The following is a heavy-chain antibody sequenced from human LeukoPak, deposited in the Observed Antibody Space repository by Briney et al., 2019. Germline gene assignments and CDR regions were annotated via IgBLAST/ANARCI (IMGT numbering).Heavy chain of an antibody. J-gene: IGHJ5*02. V-gene: IGHV3-23*01. Sequence: HPGESLRLSCGASGLTVSSYGMSWVRHAPGKGLEWVSTIIGSAVNTYYADSVKGRFTTSRDNSKNTLYLQMNSLRAEDTAVYYRARGYGSGSYYNTWGQGTLVTVSS. CDR2: IIGSAVNT. CDR3: ARGYGSGSYYNT. CDR1: GLTVSSYG. D-gene: IGHD3-10*01.